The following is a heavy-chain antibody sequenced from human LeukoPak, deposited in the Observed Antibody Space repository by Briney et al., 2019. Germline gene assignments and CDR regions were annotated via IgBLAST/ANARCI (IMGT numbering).Heavy chain of an antibody. V-gene: IGHV4-39*01. D-gene: IGHD5-18*01. J-gene: IGHJ4*02. CDR3: ARLWLRGYSYGYGFDY. Sequence: SETLSLTCTVSGGSISSSSYYWGWIRQPPGKGLEWIGSIYYSGSTYYNPSLKSRVTISVDTSKNQFSLKLSSVTAADTAVYYCARLWLRGYSYGYGFDYWGQGTLVTVSS. CDR2: IYYSGST. CDR1: GGSISSSSYY.